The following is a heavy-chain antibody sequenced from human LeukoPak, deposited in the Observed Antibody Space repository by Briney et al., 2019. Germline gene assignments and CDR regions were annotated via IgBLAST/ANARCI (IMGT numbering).Heavy chain of an antibody. CDR2: IKQDGSEK. CDR1: GFTFSSYA. Sequence: GGSLRLSCAASGFTFSSYAMHWVRQAPGKGLEWVANIKQDGSEKYYVDSVKGRFTISRDNAKNSLYLQMNSLRAEDTAVYYCARGGYDSDYWGQGTLVTVSS. D-gene: IGHD5-12*01. V-gene: IGHV3-7*04. J-gene: IGHJ4*02. CDR3: ARGGYDSDY.